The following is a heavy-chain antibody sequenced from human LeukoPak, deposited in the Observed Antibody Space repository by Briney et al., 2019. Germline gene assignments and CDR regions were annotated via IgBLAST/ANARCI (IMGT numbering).Heavy chain of an antibody. J-gene: IGHJ4*02. CDR1: GFSFSGHW. V-gene: IGHV3-30*18. Sequence: GGSLRLSCTASGFSFSGHWMHWARQLPGKGLEWVAVISHDGTVQHYADSVKGRFTISRDNSDNTLYLQMNSLRDEDTAMYYCAKEGTRMASSYFDYWGQGTLITVSS. CDR3: AKEGTRMASSYFDY. CDR2: ISHDGTVQ. D-gene: IGHD2-8*01.